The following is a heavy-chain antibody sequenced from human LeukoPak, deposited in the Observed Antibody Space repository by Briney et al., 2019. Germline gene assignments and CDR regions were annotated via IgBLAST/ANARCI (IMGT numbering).Heavy chain of an antibody. J-gene: IGHJ1*01. CDR3: AKEDSSVPRKYFQH. CDR2: VSGSGGST. V-gene: IGHV3-23*01. CDR1: GFTFSSYA. Sequence: GGTLRLSCAASGFTFSSYAKSWVRQAPGKRLEWVSAVSGSGGSTYYADSVKGRFTISRDNSKNTLYLQMNSLRAEYTAVYYCAKEDSSVPRKYFQHWGQGTLVTVSS. D-gene: IGHD3-22*01.